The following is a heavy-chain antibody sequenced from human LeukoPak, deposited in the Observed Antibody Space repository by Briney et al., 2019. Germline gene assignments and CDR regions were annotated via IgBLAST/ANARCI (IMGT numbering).Heavy chain of an antibody. CDR3: AKGGSGLGGSWRLDY. Sequence: GGSLRLSCAASGFTFSSYAVHWVRQAPGKGLEWVAVISYDGGNKYLGDSVRGRFTISRDNSKNTSYLQMNSLRAEDTAVYYCAKGGSGLGGSWRLDYWGQGTLVTVSS. CDR1: GFTFSSYA. CDR2: ISYDGGNK. J-gene: IGHJ4*02. V-gene: IGHV3-30*18. D-gene: IGHD1-26*01.